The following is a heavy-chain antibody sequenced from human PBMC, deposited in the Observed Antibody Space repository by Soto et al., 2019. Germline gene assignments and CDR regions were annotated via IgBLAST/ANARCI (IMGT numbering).Heavy chain of an antibody. D-gene: IGHD3-3*01. CDR1: GVSISSNY. CDR3: ARSYPNTIFGVVPSRGLDV. CDR2: IHNTGDT. J-gene: IGHJ6*02. V-gene: IGHV4-59*01. Sequence: PSETLSLTCLVSGVSISSNYWSWIRQPPGQGLEWIGYIHNTGDTNFNPSLKNRVIISVDTSKNQFSLRLSSVTAADTAVYYCARSYPNTIFGVVPSRGLDVWGQGTTVTVYS.